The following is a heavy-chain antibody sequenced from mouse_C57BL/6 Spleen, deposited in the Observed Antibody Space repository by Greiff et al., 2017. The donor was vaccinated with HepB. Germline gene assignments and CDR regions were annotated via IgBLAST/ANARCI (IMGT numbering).Heavy chain of an antibody. CDR2: IYPGDGDT. Sequence: QVQLKESGPELVKPGASVKISCKASGYAFSSSWMNWVKQRPGKGLEWIGRIYPGDGDTNYNGKFKGKATLTADKSSSTAYMQLSSLTSEDSAVYFCARGDGYPSYWGQGTTLTVAS. V-gene: IGHV1-82*01. D-gene: IGHD2-3*01. CDR3: ARGDGYPSY. CDR1: GYAFSSSW. J-gene: IGHJ2*01.